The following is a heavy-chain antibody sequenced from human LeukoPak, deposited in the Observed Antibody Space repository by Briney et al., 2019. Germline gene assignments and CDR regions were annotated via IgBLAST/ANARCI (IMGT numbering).Heavy chain of an antibody. J-gene: IGHJ4*02. CDR2: INHSGST. CDR3: ARGIAAAGDY. V-gene: IGHV4-34*01. Sequence: RPSETLSLTCAVYGVSFSGYYWSWIRQPPGKGLEWTGEINHSGSTNYNPSLKSRVTISVDTSKNQFSLKLSSVTAADTAVYYCARGIAAAGDYWGQGTLVTVSS. D-gene: IGHD6-13*01. CDR1: GVSFSGYY.